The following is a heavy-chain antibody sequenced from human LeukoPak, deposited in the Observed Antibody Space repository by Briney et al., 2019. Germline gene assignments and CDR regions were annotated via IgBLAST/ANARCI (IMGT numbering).Heavy chain of an antibody. CDR2: IFHSGTT. J-gene: IGHJ6*03. CDR3: ARDRYIFAGPDAYYYMDV. D-gene: IGHD5-18*01. V-gene: IGHV4-59*01. Sequence: SETLSLTCTVSGVSISSYYWSWIRQPPGQGLEWIGYIFHSGTTNYNPSLKSRVTISVDTSKNQFSLKLGSVTAADTAVYYCARDRYIFAGPDAYYYMDVWGKGTTVTISS. CDR1: GVSISSYY.